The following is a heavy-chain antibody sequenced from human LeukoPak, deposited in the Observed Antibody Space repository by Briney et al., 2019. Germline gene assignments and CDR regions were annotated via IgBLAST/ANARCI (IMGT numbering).Heavy chain of an antibody. Sequence: GASVKVSCKASGGTFSSYAISWVRQAPGQGLEWMGGIIPIFGTANYAQKFQGRVTITADESTSTAYMELSSLRSEDTAVYYCASRLRNYDFWSGYSLKDYYYGMDVWGQGTTVTVSS. CDR2: IIPIFGTA. D-gene: IGHD3-3*01. CDR1: GGTFSSYA. V-gene: IGHV1-69*13. CDR3: ASRLRNYDFWSGYSLKDYYYGMDV. J-gene: IGHJ6*02.